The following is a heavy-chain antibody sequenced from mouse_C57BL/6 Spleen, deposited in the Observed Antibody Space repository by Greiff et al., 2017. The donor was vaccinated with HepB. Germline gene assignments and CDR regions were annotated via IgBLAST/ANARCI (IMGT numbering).Heavy chain of an antibody. CDR2: IYPYNGVS. D-gene: IGHD1-1*02. Sequence: DVHLVESGPELVKPGASVKISCKASGYSFTGYYMHWVKQSHGNILDWIGYIYPYNGVSSYNQKFKGKATLTVDKSSSTAYMELRSLTSEDSAVYYCERGRLSSMDYWGKGTQVTVSS. V-gene: IGHV1-31*01. CDR3: ERGRLSSMDY. CDR1: GYSFTGYY. J-gene: IGHJ4*01.